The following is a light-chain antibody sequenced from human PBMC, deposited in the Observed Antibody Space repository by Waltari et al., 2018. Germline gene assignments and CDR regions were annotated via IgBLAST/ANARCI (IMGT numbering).Light chain of an antibody. Sequence: DIVITQSPLSLPVTPGEPASISCRSSQSLLHVDGYNYLDWYLQKPGQSPQLLIYMGSNRAAGVPDRFSGSGSGTDFTLKISRVEAEDVGVYYCMQPLETPWTFGQGTKVEIK. J-gene: IGKJ1*01. CDR2: MGS. CDR1: QSLLHVDGYNY. CDR3: MQPLETPWT. V-gene: IGKV2-28*01.